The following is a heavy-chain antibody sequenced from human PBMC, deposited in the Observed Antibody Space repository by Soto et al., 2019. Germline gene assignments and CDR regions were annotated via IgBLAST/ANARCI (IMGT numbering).Heavy chain of an antibody. Sequence: QVHLVQSGGEVKKPGASVKVSCEASGYTFTNYGITWVRQAPGQGLEWLGWSSAYSGVAKYAQKFQDRVTMTTDTSTSTAYMDLRSLSSDDTAVYYCARGPRLGYCTGGICHYFDYWGQGTLVTVSS. CDR1: GYTFTNYG. CDR2: SSAYSGVA. V-gene: IGHV1-18*01. J-gene: IGHJ4*02. CDR3: ARGPRLGYCTGGICHYFDY. D-gene: IGHD2-15*01.